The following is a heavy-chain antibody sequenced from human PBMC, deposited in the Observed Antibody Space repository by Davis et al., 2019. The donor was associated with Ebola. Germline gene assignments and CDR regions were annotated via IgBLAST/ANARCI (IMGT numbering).Heavy chain of an antibody. J-gene: IGHJ6*02. CDR2: ISSSSSYI. D-gene: IGHD4-17*01. Sequence: PGGSLRLSCAASGFTFSSYSMNWVRQAPGKGLEWVSSISSSSSYIYYADSVKGRFTISRDNAKNSLYLQMNSLRAEDTAVYYCARDLFPATVTYYYYYYGMDVWGQGTTVTVSS. V-gene: IGHV3-21*01. CDR1: GFTFSSYS. CDR3: ARDLFPATVTYYYYYYGMDV.